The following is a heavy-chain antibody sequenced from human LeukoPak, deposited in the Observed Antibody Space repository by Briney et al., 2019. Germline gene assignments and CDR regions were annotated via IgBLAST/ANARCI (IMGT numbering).Heavy chain of an antibody. Sequence: SVKASCKASGGTFSSYAISWVRQAPGQGLEWMGRIIPILGMENYAQKFQGRVTITADKSTSTAYIELSSLRSEDTAVDYCASDSAADSNYRYSSGWFHTHFDYWGQGTLVTVSS. V-gene: IGHV1-69*04. J-gene: IGHJ4*02. CDR3: ASDSAADSNYRYSSGWFHTHFDY. CDR1: GGTFSSYA. CDR2: IIPILGME. D-gene: IGHD6-19*01.